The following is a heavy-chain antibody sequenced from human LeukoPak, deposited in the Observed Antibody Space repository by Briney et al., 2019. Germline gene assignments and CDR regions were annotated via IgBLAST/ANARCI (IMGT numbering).Heavy chain of an antibody. D-gene: IGHD5-18*01. J-gene: IGHJ4*02. Sequence: SVKVSCKASGGTFSSYAISWVRQAPGQGLEWMGRIIPIFGTANYAQKFQGRITITTDESTSTAYMELSSLRSEDTAVYYCAREVYSYGYARFDYWGQGTPVTVSS. CDR1: GGTFSSYA. V-gene: IGHV1-69*05. CDR3: AREVYSYGYARFDY. CDR2: IIPIFGTA.